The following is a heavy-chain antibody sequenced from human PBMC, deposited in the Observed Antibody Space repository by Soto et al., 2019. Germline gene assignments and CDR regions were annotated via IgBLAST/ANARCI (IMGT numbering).Heavy chain of an antibody. CDR3: AIAMGGKWQPFDY. CDR2: IWYDGSNT. J-gene: IGHJ4*01. D-gene: IGHD5-12*01. CDR1: GFVLRDVR. Sequence: GGSLRPSCVASGFVLRDVRRHWVRQAPGKGLEWVSVIWYDGSNTYQGESVKGRFTMSRDISKNTLYLQMDSLRPEDTAVYYCAIAMGGKWQPFDYWGHGTLVNVS. V-gene: IGHV3-33*01.